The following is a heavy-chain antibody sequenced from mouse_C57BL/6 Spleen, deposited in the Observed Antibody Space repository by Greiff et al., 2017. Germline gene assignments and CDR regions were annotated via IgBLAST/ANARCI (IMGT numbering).Heavy chain of an antibody. CDR2: INPNNGGT. J-gene: IGHJ4*01. CDR3: ARGDYSAMDY. V-gene: IGHV1-18*01. Sequence: EVQLLQSGPDLVKPGASVKIPCKASGYTFTDYNLTWVKQSHGKSLEWIGDINPNNGGTIYNQKFKDQATLTVDKSCSTAYMEFRSLSSEDTAVYYCARGDYSAMDYWGQGTTVTVSS. D-gene: IGHD2-13*01. CDR1: GYTFTDYN.